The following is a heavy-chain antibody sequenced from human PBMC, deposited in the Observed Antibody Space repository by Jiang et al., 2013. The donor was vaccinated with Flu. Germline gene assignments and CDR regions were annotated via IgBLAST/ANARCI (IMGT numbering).Heavy chain of an antibody. D-gene: IGHD3-10*01. Sequence: YGPGLVKPSETLSLTCTVSGGSISSYYWSWIRQPPGKGLEWIGYIYYSGSTNYNPSLKSRVTISVDTSKNQFSLKLSSVTAADTAVYYCARDRYYGSGKTYYYGMDVWGQGTTVTVSS. V-gene: IGHV4-59*01. J-gene: IGHJ6*02. CDR1: GGSISSYY. CDR3: ARDRYYGSGKTYYYGMDV. CDR2: IYYSGST.